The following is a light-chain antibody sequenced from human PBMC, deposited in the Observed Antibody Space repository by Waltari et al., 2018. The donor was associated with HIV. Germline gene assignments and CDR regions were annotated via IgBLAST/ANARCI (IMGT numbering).Light chain of an antibody. Sequence: GQSMTISCTGTSSDFGSYNLVSWYQQHPGKAPKLMIYEVSKRPSGVSNRFSGSKSGNTASLTISGLQAEDEADYYCCSYAGTSTVVFGGGTKLTVL. CDR1: SSDFGSYNL. CDR3: CSYAGTSTVV. CDR2: EVS. J-gene: IGLJ2*01. V-gene: IGLV2-23*02.